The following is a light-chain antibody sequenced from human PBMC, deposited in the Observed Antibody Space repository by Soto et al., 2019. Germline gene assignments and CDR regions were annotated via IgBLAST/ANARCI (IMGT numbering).Light chain of an antibody. Sequence: EIVLTQSPGTLSLSPGERATLSCRASQTITPTFLAWYQQKPGQAPRLLIYGASSRATDIPDRFSGSGSGTDFNLTISKVEPDDFATYYCQQLNSYPSITFGPGTKVDIK. J-gene: IGKJ3*01. CDR3: QQLNSYPSIT. V-gene: IGKV3-20*01. CDR1: QTITPTF. CDR2: GAS.